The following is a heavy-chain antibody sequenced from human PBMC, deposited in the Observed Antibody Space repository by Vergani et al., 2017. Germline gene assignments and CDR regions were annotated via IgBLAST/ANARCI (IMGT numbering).Heavy chain of an antibody. CDR2: INPRDSDT. D-gene: IGHD4-11*01. V-gene: IGHV5-51*01. CDR3: ARHHVXLVPPTAVNYFDS. Sequence: EVMLVQSGAEVKKPGESVKISCSGSGYTFSHHWIAWVRETPGKGLEWMGMINPRDSDTRFSPSFQGQVILSVAKSSDTAFLQWSSLRASDTATYYCARHHVXLVPPTAVNYFDSWGPGTVVIVS. J-gene: IGHJ4*03. CDR1: GYTFSHHW.